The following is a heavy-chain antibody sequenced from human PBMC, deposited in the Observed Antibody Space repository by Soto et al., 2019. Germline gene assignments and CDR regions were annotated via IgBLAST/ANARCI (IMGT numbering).Heavy chain of an antibody. Sequence: ASVKVSCKASGGTFSSYAIGWVRQAPGQGLEWMGGIIPIFGTANYAQKFQGRVTITADKSTSTAYMELSSLRSEDTAVYYCARDYYDSSGYYHDAFDIWGQGTMVTVSS. CDR2: IIPIFGTA. CDR3: ARDYYDSSGYYHDAFDI. D-gene: IGHD3-22*01. CDR1: GGTFSSYA. J-gene: IGHJ3*02. V-gene: IGHV1-69*06.